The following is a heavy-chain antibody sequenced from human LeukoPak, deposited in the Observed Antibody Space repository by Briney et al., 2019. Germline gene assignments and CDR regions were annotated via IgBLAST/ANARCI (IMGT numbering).Heavy chain of an antibody. Sequence: GRSLRLSCAASGFTFSSYAIHWVRQAPGKGLEWVAAIAYDGSNKYYADSVKGRFTISRDNSKNTVYLQMNSLRAEDTAVYYCAREWGYYDSSGYYFDFWGQGTLVTVSS. CDR3: AREWGYYDSSGYYFDF. D-gene: IGHD3-22*01. J-gene: IGHJ4*02. CDR2: IAYDGSNK. CDR1: GFTFSSYA. V-gene: IGHV3-30*01.